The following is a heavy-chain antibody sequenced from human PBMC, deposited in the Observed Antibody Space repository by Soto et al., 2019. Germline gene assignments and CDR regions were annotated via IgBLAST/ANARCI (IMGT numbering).Heavy chain of an antibody. Sequence: PGGSLRLSCAASGFTFSSYGMHWVRQAPGKGLEWVAVIWYDGSNKYYADSVKGRFTISRDNSKNTLYLQMNSLRAEDTAVYYCARGGNSHYYYYYYGMDVWGQGTTVTVSS. J-gene: IGHJ6*02. CDR3: ARGGNSHYYYYYYGMDV. D-gene: IGHD4-4*01. V-gene: IGHV3-33*01. CDR2: IWYDGSNK. CDR1: GFTFSSYG.